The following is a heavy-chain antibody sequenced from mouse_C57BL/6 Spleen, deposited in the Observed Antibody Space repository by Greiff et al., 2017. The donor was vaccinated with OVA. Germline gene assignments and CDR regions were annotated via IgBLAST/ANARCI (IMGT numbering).Heavy chain of an antibody. J-gene: IGHJ3*01. V-gene: IGHV1-69*01. Sequence: QVQLQQPGAELVMPGASVTLSCKASGYTFTSYWMHWVKQRYGQCLEWIGETDPSDSYTNHNQKFKGKSTSTVVNSSSTTYMQLSSLTSEDSAVYYCERGRNWFAYWDKGTLVTVS. CDR1: GYTFTSYW. CDR3: ERGRNWFAY. CDR2: TDPSDSYT.